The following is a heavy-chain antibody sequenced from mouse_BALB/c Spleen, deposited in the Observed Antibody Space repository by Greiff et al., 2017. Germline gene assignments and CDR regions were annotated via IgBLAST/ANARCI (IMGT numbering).Heavy chain of an antibody. CDR1: GYTFTDYE. J-gene: IGHJ3*01. CDR3: TRGGNYLAY. D-gene: IGHD2-1*01. V-gene: IGHV1-15*01. CDR2: IDPETGGT. Sequence: QVQLQQSGAELVRPGASVTLSCKASGYTFTDYEMHWVKQTPVHGLEWIGAIDPETGGTAYNQKFKGKATLTADKSSSTAYMELRSLTSEDSAVYYCTRGGNYLAYWGQGTLVTVSA.